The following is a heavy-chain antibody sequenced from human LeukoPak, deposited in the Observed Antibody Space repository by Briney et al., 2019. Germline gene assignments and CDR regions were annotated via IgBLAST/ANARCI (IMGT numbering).Heavy chain of an antibody. J-gene: IGHJ4*02. CDR2: IYQDGSEK. CDR3: ARWGSQYYFDY. Sequence: GGSLTLSCEASGYTLRYYWKSWVRQARGKGLEWVAHIYQDGSEKYFVYSVRGRFTISRANDKNSVFLQMDSLTVDDTAVYYCARWGSQYYFDYWGQGNHVTVSS. D-gene: IGHD7-27*01. CDR1: GYTLRYYW. V-gene: IGHV3-7*01.